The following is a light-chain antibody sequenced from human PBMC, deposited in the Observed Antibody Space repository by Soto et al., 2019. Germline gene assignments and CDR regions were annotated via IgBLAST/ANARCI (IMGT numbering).Light chain of an antibody. Sequence: QAVVTQPPSVSGAPGQRVSISCTGSSTNIGAGYGVHWYQQRPGTAPKLLIVGNRNRPSGVPERFSGSKSGTSASLAITGLQAEDEADYYCQAYDYSLTAFVFGGGTKLTVL. CDR2: GNR. CDR1: STNIGAGYG. CDR3: QAYDYSLTAFV. J-gene: IGLJ3*02. V-gene: IGLV1-40*01.